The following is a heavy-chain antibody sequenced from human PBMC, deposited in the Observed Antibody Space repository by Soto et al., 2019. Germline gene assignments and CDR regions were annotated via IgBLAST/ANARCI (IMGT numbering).Heavy chain of an antibody. J-gene: IGHJ6*03. CDR2: ISGSGGST. CDR1: GFTFSSYA. Sequence: GGPLRLSCAASGFTFSSYAMSWVRQAPGKGLEWVSAISGSGGSTYYADSVKGRFTISRDNSKNTLYLQMNSLRAEDTAVYYCATHPKGLKVYYYYMDVWGKGTTVTVSS. CDR3: ATHPKGLKVYYYYMDV. V-gene: IGHV3-23*01. D-gene: IGHD3-16*01.